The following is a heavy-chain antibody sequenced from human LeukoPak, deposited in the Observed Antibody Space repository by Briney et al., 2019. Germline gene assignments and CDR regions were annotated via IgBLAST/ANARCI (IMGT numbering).Heavy chain of an antibody. D-gene: IGHD3-10*01. CDR3: ARELFGSGSCPDY. CDR2: VWHGGSNR. Sequence: PGTSLRLSCTAPGFTFSSYAIHWIRQAPGKGLEWVALVWHGGSNRYYSEAVKGRFTISRDNSKNTVYLQINSLRAEDTAVYYCARELFGSGSCPDYWGRGTRVTVSS. CDR1: GFTFSSYA. V-gene: IGHV3-33*01. J-gene: IGHJ4*02.